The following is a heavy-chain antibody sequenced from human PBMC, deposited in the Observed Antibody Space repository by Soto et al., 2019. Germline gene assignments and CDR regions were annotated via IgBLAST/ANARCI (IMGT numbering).Heavy chain of an antibody. V-gene: IGHV1-69*05. CDR2: INPSNGTA. J-gene: IGHJ4*02. Sequence: SVKVSCKASGGTFSSYAISWVRQAPGQRLEWMGGINPSNGTAKYAQKFQGRVTITTDTSASTAYMELSSLRSEDTAVYYCARDSSGYYYLDYWGQGTLVTVSS. D-gene: IGHD3-22*01. CDR1: GGTFSSYA. CDR3: ARDSSGYYYLDY.